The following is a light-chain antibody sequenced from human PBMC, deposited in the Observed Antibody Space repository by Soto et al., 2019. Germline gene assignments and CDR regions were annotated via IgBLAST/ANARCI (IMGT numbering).Light chain of an antibody. CDR1: QSISSW. CDR3: QQYNSYPFT. CDR2: KAS. Sequence: DIQMTQSPSTLSASVGDRVTITCRASQSISSWLAWYQQIPGKTPKVLIYKASSLESGVPSRFSGSGSGTEFTLTISSLQPDDFATYYCQQYNSYPFTFGPGTKVDIK. J-gene: IGKJ3*01. V-gene: IGKV1-5*03.